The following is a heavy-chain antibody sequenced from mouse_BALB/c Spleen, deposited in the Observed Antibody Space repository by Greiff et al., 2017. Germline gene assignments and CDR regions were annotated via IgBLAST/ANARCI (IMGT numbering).Heavy chain of an antibody. CDR3: ARDRGYGSSYGDWFAY. CDR1: GFTFSSYG. V-gene: IGHV5-6-3*01. Sequence: EVMLVESGGGLVQPGGSLKLSCAASGFTFSSYGMSWVRQTPDKRLELVATINSNGGSTYYPDSVKGRFTISRDNAKNTLYLQMSSLKSEDTAMYYCARDRGYGSSYGDWFAYWGQGTLVTVSA. CDR2: INSNGGST. J-gene: IGHJ3*01. D-gene: IGHD1-1*01.